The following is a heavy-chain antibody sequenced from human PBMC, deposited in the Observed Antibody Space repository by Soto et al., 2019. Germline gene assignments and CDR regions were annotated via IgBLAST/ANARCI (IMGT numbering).Heavy chain of an antibody. CDR3: ARGRYYDFWSGYRRDYYGMDV. D-gene: IGHD3-3*01. J-gene: IGHJ6*01. V-gene: IGHV4-4*02. CDR1: GGFISNRKW. CDR2: INHSGST. Sequence: SETRSLTCAFSGGFISNRKWWGCVRQPPGKGREWIGEINHSGSTNYNPSLKSRVTISVDTSKNQFSLKLSSVTAADTAVYYCARGRYYDFWSGYRRDYYGMDVWG.